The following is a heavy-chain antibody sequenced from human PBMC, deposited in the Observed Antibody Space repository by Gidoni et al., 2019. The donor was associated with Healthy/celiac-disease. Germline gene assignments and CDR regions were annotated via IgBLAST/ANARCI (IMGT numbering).Heavy chain of an antibody. Sequence: EVQLVASGGGLVKPGGSLRLSCAASGFTFSSYSMNWVRQAPGKGLEWVSSISSSSSYIYYADSVKGRFTISRDNAKNSLYLQMNSLRAEDTAVYYCARKASGGWDRYYFDYWGQGTLVTVSS. CDR2: ISSSSSYI. V-gene: IGHV3-21*01. CDR3: ARKASGGWDRYYFDY. J-gene: IGHJ4*02. CDR1: GFTFSSYS. D-gene: IGHD6-19*01.